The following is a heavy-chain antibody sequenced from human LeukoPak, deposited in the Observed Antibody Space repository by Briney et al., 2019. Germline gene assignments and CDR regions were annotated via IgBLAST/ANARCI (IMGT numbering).Heavy chain of an antibody. V-gene: IGHV4-59*01. J-gene: IGHJ4*02. CDR3: SRGRWLPHDY. D-gene: IGHD5-24*01. CDR1: GGSISSYY. CDR2: IYYSGSA. Sequence: SETLSLTCTVSGGSISSYYWSWIRQPPGKGLEWIGYIYYSGSANYNPSLKSRVTISVDTSKTQFSLTLSSATAADTAVYYCSRGRWLPHDYWGQGTLVTVSS.